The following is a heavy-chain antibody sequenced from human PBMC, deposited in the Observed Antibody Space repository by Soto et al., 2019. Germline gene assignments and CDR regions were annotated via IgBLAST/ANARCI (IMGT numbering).Heavy chain of an antibody. CDR3: VSQGIDYLRGLADV. CDR1: SGPSRRYN. V-gene: IGHV4-59*08. CDR2: VYYTGDT. Sequence: PSETLSLTCAVSSGPSRRYNWGWIRQSPRRGLEWIGYVYYTGDTAYNPSLMSRVTISADTSTNNISLILRSVTAADTAVYYFVSQGIDYLRGLADVWGQGTTVTGSS. D-gene: IGHD4-17*01. J-gene: IGHJ6*01.